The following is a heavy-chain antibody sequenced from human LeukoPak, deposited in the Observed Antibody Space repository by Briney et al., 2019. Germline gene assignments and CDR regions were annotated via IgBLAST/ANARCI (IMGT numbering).Heavy chain of an antibody. CDR2: INPSGGST. V-gene: IGHV1-46*01. Sequence: GASVKVSCKASGYTFTSYYMHWVRQAPGQGLEWMGIINPSGGSTSYAQKFQGRVTMTRDTSTSTVYVELSSLRSEDTAVYYCARERGPNYDFWSGLFDYWGQGTLVTVSS. J-gene: IGHJ4*02. CDR1: GYTFTSYY. CDR3: ARERGPNYDFWSGLFDY. D-gene: IGHD3-3*01.